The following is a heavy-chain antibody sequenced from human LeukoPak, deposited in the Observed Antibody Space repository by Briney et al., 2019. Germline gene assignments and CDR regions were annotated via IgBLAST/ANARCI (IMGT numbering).Heavy chain of an antibody. Sequence: GKSLRLSCAASGFTFSGYPIHWVRQAPGKGLEWVAVISYDGSNKYYADSVKGRFTISRDNSKNTLYLQMNSLRAEDTAVYYCARDRGAIFGVVLHYYYYGMDVWGQGTTVTVSS. V-gene: IGHV3-30*04. CDR1: GFTFSGYP. CDR3: ARDRGAIFGVVLHYYYYGMDV. D-gene: IGHD3-3*01. CDR2: ISYDGSNK. J-gene: IGHJ6*02.